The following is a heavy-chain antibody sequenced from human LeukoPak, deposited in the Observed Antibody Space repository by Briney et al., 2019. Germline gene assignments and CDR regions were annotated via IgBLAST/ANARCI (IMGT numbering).Heavy chain of an antibody. D-gene: IGHD4-23*01. V-gene: IGHV1-2*02. CDR1: GYTFTGYY. J-gene: IGHJ3*02. CDR3: ARMRTYGGNRWAFDI. Sequence: ASVKVSCKASGYTFTGYYMHWVRQAPGQGLERMGWINPNSGGTNYAQKFQGRVTMTRDTSISTAYMELSRLRSDDTAVYYCARMRTYGGNRWAFDIWGQGTMVTVSS. CDR2: INPNSGGT.